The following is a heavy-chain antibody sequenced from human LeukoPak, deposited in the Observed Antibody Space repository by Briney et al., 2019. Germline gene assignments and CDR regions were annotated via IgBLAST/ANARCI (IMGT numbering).Heavy chain of an antibody. V-gene: IGHV4-59*01. Sequence: SETLSLTCTVSGVSISSYYWCWIRQPPGKGLEWIGYIYYSGSTNYNPSLRSRVTISVDTSKNQFSLKLSSVTAADTAVYYCAGHDSSGTYFQHWGQGTLVTVSS. J-gene: IGHJ1*01. CDR3: AGHDSSGTYFQH. D-gene: IGHD3-22*01. CDR2: IYYSGST. CDR1: GVSISSYY.